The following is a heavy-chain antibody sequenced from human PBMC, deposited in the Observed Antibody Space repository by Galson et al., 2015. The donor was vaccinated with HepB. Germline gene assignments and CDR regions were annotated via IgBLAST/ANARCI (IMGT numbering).Heavy chain of an antibody. CDR1: EFTFSSYS. Sequence: SLRLSCAASEFTFSSYSMNWVRQAPGKGLEWVSSISSSSSYIYYADSVKGRFTISRDNAKNSLYLQMNSLRAEDTAVYYCARDLGAAGFDSVAFDIWGQGTMVTVSS. CDR2: ISSSSSYI. D-gene: IGHD6-13*01. J-gene: IGHJ3*02. V-gene: IGHV3-21*01. CDR3: ARDLGAAGFDSVAFDI.